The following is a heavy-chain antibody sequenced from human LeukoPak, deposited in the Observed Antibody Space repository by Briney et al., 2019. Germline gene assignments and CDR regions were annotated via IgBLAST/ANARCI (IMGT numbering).Heavy chain of an antibody. Sequence: SETLSLTCAVYGGSFSGYYWSWIRQPPGKGLEWIGEINHSGSTNYNPSLKSRVTIPVDTSKNQFSLKLSSVTAADTAVYYCARGRLLWFGELCCWGQGTLVTVSS. V-gene: IGHV4-34*01. CDR1: GGSFSGYY. D-gene: IGHD3-10*01. J-gene: IGHJ4*02. CDR3: ARGRLLWFGELCC. CDR2: INHSGST.